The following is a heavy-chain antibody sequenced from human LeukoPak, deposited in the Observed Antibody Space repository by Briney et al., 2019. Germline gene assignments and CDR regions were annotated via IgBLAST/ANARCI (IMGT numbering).Heavy chain of an antibody. CDR3: ARDLGHYYGSGSYYC. J-gene: IGHJ3*01. CDR1: GFTFSSYA. Sequence: GRSLRLSCAASGFTFSSYAMHWVRQAPGKGLEWVSSISSSSSYIYYADSVKGRFTISRDNAKNSLYLQMNSLRAEDTAVYYCARDLGHYYGSGSYYCWGQGTMVTVSS. D-gene: IGHD3-10*01. V-gene: IGHV3-21*01. CDR2: ISSSSSYI.